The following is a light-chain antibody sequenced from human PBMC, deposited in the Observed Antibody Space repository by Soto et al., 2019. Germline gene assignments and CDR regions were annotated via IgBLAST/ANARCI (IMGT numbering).Light chain of an antibody. CDR3: QQYGTSPT. Sequence: EIVLTQSPGTLSLFPGERATLSCRASQSLITRYLAWYQQKPGQAPRLLIYGASSRATGIPDRFSGSGSGTAFTLPISRLEPEDFAVYSCQQYGTSPTFGQGTRLEIK. J-gene: IGKJ5*01. V-gene: IGKV3-20*01. CDR2: GAS. CDR1: QSLITRY.